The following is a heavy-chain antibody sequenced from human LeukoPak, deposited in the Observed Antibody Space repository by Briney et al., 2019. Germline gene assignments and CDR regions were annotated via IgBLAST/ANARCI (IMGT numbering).Heavy chain of an antibody. V-gene: IGHV4-39*01. CDR2: IYYSGST. J-gene: IGHJ4*02. Sequence: SETLSLTCTVSGGSISSSSYYWGWIRQPPGKGLEWIGSIYYSGSTYYSPSLKSRVTISVDTSKNQFSLKLSSVTAADTAVYCCARLRLSGPIFDYWGQGTLVTVSS. CDR1: GGSISSSSYY. CDR3: ARLRLSGPIFDY. D-gene: IGHD3-3*01.